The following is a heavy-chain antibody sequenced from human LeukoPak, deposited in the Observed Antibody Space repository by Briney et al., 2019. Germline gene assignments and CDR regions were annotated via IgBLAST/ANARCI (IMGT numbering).Heavy chain of an antibody. Sequence: ASVKVSCEASGYTFTDYYMHWVRQAPGRGLEWMGWINPNSGGTNYAQRFQGRVTMTRDTSISTVYMELSRLRSDDTAVYYCARGIEMATIGDCWGQGTLVTVSS. D-gene: IGHD5-24*01. CDR3: ARGIEMATIGDC. CDR2: INPNSGGT. J-gene: IGHJ4*02. V-gene: IGHV1-2*02. CDR1: GYTFTDYY.